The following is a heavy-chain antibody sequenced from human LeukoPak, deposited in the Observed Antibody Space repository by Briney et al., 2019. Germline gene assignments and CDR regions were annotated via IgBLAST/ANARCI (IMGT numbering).Heavy chain of an antibody. Sequence: GGSLRLSCAASGFTFSSYWMSWVRQAPGKGLEWVANIKQDGSEKYYVDSVKGRFTISRDNAKNSLYLQMNSLRAEDTAVYYCARDYCSGGSCYSSWFDPWGQGTLVTVSS. CDR3: ARDYCSGGSCYSSWFDP. V-gene: IGHV3-7*01. J-gene: IGHJ5*02. CDR2: IKQDGSEK. D-gene: IGHD2-15*01. CDR1: GFTFSSYW.